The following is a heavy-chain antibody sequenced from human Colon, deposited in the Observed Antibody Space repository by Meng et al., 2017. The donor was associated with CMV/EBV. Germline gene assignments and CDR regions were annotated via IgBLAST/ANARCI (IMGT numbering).Heavy chain of an antibody. J-gene: IGHJ3*02. CDR1: GGTFSSYA. CDR3: ARVGGIVGATPSSFDI. V-gene: IGHV1-69*05. Sequence: SVKVSCKASGGTFSSYAISWVRQAPGQGLEWMGGIIPIFGTANYAQKFQGRVTITTDESTSTAYMELSSLRSEDTAVYYCARVGGIVGATPSSFDIWCQGTMVTVSS. D-gene: IGHD1-26*01. CDR2: IIPIFGTA.